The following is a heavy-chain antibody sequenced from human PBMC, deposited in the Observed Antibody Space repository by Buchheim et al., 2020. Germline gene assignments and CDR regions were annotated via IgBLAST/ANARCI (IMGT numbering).Heavy chain of an antibody. D-gene: IGHD3-10*01. Sequence: QVQLVQSGAEVKKPGASVKVSCKASGYTFTSYDINWVRQATGQGLEWMGWMNPNSGNTGYAQKFQARVTMTRNTSISTAYMELSSLRSEDTAVYYCATSVLYYYGSGSYAEGMDVWGQGTT. CDR1: GYTFTSYD. CDR3: ATSVLYYYGSGSYAEGMDV. V-gene: IGHV1-8*01. J-gene: IGHJ6*02. CDR2: MNPNSGNT.